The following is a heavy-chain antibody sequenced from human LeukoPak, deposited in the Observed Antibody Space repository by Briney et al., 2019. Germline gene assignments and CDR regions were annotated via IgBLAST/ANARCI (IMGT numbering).Heavy chain of an antibody. D-gene: IGHD6-13*01. V-gene: IGHV3-23*01. CDR1: GFTFSSYA. CDR3: AKRIAATSIGSYFDY. CDR2: LSGSGDLR. Sequence: GGSLRLSCAASGFTFSSYAMSWVRQAPGKGLEWFSALSGSGDLRDYADSVKGRFTTSRDNSKNTLYLQMNSLRAEDTAVYYCAKRIAATSIGSYFDYWGQANLVTVSS. J-gene: IGHJ4*02.